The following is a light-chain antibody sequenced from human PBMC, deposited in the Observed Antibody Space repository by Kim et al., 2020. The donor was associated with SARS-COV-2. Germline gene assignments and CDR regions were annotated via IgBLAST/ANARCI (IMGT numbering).Light chain of an antibody. J-gene: IGKJ5*01. CDR3: QQRSNIT. Sequence: EIVLTQSPATLSLSPGERATLSCRASQSVSSYLAWYQQKPGQAPRLLIYDATNRATGIPARFSGSGSGTDFTLTISSLEPVDFAVYYHQQRSNITFGQGTRLEIK. CDR1: QSVSSY. CDR2: DAT. V-gene: IGKV3-11*01.